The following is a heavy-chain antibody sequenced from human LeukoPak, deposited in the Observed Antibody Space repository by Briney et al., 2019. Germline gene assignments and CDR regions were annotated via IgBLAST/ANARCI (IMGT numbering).Heavy chain of an antibody. CDR3: ARLVLSYGDAFDH. CDR1: GGSISSSSYY. V-gene: IGHV4-39*02. Sequence: SETLSLTCTVSGGSISSSSYYWGWIRQPPGKGLEWIGSINYSGNTYYDSSLKSRVTISVDTSKNHFSLRLSSVTAADTAVYYCARLVLSYGDAFDHWGQGTLVTVSS. J-gene: IGHJ4*02. CDR2: INYSGNT. D-gene: IGHD3-16*01.